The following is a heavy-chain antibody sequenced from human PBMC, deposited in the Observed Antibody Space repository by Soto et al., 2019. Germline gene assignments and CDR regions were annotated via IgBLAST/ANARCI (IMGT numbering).Heavy chain of an antibody. CDR2: MSPKTGNT. CDR3: TRWLGYSAGSDV. J-gene: IGHJ6*02. Sequence: QVQLVQSGAEVKRPGASVTVSCKASGYSFTNDDISWVRRATGQGLEWMGWMSPKTGNTGFAQKFQGRVTMTRNTSITTAYMELTSLRSDDTAVYYCTRWLGYSAGSDVWGQGTTVTFAS. CDR1: GYSFTNDD. V-gene: IGHV1-8*02. D-gene: IGHD5-18*01.